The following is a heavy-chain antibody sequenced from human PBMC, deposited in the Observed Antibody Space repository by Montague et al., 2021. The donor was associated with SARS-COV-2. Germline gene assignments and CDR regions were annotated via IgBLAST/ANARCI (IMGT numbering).Heavy chain of an antibody. Sequence: SETLSLTCAISGGSFSNYYWSWIRQPPGKGLEWIGEVNQSGTTIYNPSVKSGVTISEDTSKNQFYLRLNSVTAADTAVYYCARGRQPVAVPGAGPAGRAFDTWGQGTMVTVSS. CDR1: GGSFSNYY. D-gene: IGHD4/OR15-4a*01. V-gene: IGHV4-34*01. CDR3: ARGRQPVAVPGAGPAGRAFDT. CDR2: VNQSGTT. J-gene: IGHJ3*02.